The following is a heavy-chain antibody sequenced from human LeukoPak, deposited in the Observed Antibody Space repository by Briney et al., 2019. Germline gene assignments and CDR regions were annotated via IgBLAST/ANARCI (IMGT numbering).Heavy chain of an antibody. J-gene: IGHJ5*02. CDR1: GGSFSGYY. Sequence: SETLSLTCAVYGGSFSGYYWSWIRQPPGKGLECIGEINHSGSTNYNPSLKSRVTISVDTSKNQFSLKLSSVTAADTAVYYCARAPQRSYQHNWFDPWGQGTLVTVSS. D-gene: IGHD2-21*01. CDR2: INHSGST. V-gene: IGHV4-34*01. CDR3: ARAPQRSYQHNWFDP.